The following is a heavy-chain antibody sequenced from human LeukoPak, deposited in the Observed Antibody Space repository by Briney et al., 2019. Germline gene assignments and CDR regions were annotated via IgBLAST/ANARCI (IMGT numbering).Heavy chain of an antibody. J-gene: IGHJ6*02. CDR2: IKNKGNNYAT. Sequence: GGSLRLSCAASGLIFSDSAIQWVRQASGKGPEWVGRIKNKGNNYATTYSPSVKGRFVISRDDSKSTAYLQMNSLGADDTAVYYCAGGTGMDVWGQGTTVTVSS. D-gene: IGHD1-26*01. CDR3: AGGTGMDV. CDR1: GLIFSDSA. V-gene: IGHV3-73*01.